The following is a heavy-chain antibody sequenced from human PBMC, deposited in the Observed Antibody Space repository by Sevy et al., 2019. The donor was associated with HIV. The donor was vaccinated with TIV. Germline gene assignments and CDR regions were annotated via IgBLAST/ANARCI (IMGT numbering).Heavy chain of an antibody. D-gene: IGHD3-22*01. V-gene: IGHV4-4*02. J-gene: IGHJ3*02. Sequence: SETLSLTCAVSGGSISSSNWLSWVRQPPGKGLEWIGEIYRSGSTNYNPSLKSRVTISVDKSKNQFSLKLSSVTAADTAVYYCARWGFSYDSSGYYPLLAFDIWGQGTMVTVSS. CDR3: ARWGFSYDSSGYYPLLAFDI. CDR2: IYRSGST. CDR1: GGSISSSNW.